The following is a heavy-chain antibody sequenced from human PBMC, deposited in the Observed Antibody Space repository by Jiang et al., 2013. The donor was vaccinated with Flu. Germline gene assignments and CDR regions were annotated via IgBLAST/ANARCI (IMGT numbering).Heavy chain of an antibody. Sequence: RVTISVDTSKNQFSLKLSSVTAADTAVYYCARLHRYSSSQNPYYFDYWGQGTLVTVSS. D-gene: IGHD6-13*01. V-gene: IGHV4-34*01. CDR3: ARLHRYSSSQNPYYFDY. J-gene: IGHJ4*02.